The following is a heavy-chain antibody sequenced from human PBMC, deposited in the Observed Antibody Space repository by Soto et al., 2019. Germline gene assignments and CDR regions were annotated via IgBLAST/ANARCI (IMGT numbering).Heavy chain of an antibody. J-gene: IGHJ4*02. CDR1: GFTFSGSA. CDR3: TRQVESEVGGRPFDY. CDR2: IRSKANSYAT. D-gene: IGHD3-16*01. Sequence: GGSLRLSCAASGFTFSGSAMHWVRQASGKGLEWVGRIRSKANSYATAYAASVKGRFTISRDDSKNTAYLQMNSLKTEDTAVYYCTRQVESEVGGRPFDYWGQGTLVTVSS. V-gene: IGHV3-73*01.